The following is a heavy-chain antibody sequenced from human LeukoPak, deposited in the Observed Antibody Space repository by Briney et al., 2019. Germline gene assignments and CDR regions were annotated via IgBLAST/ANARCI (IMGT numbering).Heavy chain of an antibody. V-gene: IGHV3-21*01. D-gene: IGHD2-15*01. CDR1: GFTLSSYS. Sequence: GGSLRLSCAASGFTLSSYSMNWVRQAPGKRLEWVSSISTSSSYIYYADSMKGRFTISRDNAKNSLYLQMNSLRAEDTAVYYCATSGYCSGGSCNPVYFQHWGQGTLVTVSS. J-gene: IGHJ1*01. CDR2: ISTSSSYI. CDR3: ATSGYCSGGSCNPVYFQH.